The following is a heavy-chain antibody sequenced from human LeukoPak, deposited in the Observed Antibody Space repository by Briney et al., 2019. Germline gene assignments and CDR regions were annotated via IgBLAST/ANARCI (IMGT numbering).Heavy chain of an antibody. V-gene: IGHV1-69*13. Sequence: SVKVSCKASGGTFSSYAISWVRQAPGQGLEWMGGIIPIFGTANYAQKFQGRVTITADESTSTAYMELSSLRSEDTAVYYCARDPPLYCSSTSCYQERGDAFDIWGQGTMVTVSS. J-gene: IGHJ3*02. CDR1: GGTFSSYA. CDR2: IIPIFGTA. D-gene: IGHD2-2*01. CDR3: ARDPPLYCSSTSCYQERGDAFDI.